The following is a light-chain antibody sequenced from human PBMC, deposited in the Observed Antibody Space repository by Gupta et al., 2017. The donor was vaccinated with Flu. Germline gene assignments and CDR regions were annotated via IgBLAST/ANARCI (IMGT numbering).Light chain of an antibody. CDR1: QSVLYSTNKENY. CDR2: WAS. J-gene: IGKJ1*01. Sequence: DIVMTQSPNSLAVSLGERATINCKSSQSVLYSTNKENYLAWSQQEAGQPTKLLIYWASTRESGVPDRFRGRGSGTAFTLTISSLKAEAVAVYYCQQYYNTPRTLGQGTKVEIK. CDR3: QQYYNTPRT. V-gene: IGKV4-1*01.